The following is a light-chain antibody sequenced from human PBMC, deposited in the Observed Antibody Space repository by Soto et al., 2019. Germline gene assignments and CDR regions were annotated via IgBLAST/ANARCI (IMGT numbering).Light chain of an antibody. J-gene: IGKJ1*01. Sequence: DIQMTQSPSSLSASVGDRVTITCQASQDISNYLNWYQQKPGKAPKLLIYDASNLETGVPSRFSGSGSGTDFTLTISRLEPEDFAVYYCQQYGSSGRTFGQGTKVDIK. CDR1: QDISNY. V-gene: IGKV1-33*01. CDR3: QQYGSSGRT. CDR2: DAS.